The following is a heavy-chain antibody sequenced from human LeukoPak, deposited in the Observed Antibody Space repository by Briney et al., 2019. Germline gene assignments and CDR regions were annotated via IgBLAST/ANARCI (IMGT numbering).Heavy chain of an antibody. CDR2: IYYSGTT. Sequence: SETLSLTCTVSGGSISSYYWSWLRQPPGKGREWIGYIYYSGTTNYNPSLKSRVTISVDTSKNQFSLKLSSVTAADTAVYYCARGVYIAAAQYAYWGQGTLVTVSS. CDR1: GGSISSYY. D-gene: IGHD6-13*01. CDR3: ARGVYIAAAQYAY. J-gene: IGHJ4*02. V-gene: IGHV4-59*01.